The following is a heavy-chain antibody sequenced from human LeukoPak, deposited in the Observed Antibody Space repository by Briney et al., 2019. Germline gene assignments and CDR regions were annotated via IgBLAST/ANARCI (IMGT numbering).Heavy chain of an antibody. CDR1: GESLSTYF. CDR2: ISQSGST. J-gene: IGHJ6*03. CDR3: ARGSAYYYSYMDV. V-gene: IGHV4-34*01. Sequence: SETQSLTCGVSGESLSTYFWTWIRQSPGKGLEWIGEISQSGSTLYNPSLKSRVTISLDTSKSHFSLKLTSVTAADTAMYYCARGSAYYYSYMDVWGNGTAVTVSS.